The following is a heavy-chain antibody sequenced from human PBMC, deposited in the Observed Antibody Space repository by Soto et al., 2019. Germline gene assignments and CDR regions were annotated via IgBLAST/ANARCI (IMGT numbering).Heavy chain of an antibody. J-gene: IGHJ3*02. CDR3: ARSGDPGWYDAFDI. CDR1: GYTFTGYY. Sequence: ASVKVSCKASGYTFTGYYMHWVRQAPGQGLEWMGWINPNSGGTNYAQKFQGWVTMTRDTSISTAYMELSRLRSDDTAVYYCARSGDPGWYDAFDIWGQGTMVTVSS. V-gene: IGHV1-2*04. D-gene: IGHD7-27*01. CDR2: INPNSGGT.